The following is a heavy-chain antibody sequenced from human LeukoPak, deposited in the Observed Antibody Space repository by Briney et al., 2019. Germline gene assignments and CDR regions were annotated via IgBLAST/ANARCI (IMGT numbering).Heavy chain of an antibody. CDR1: GGSISSYY. J-gene: IGHJ4*02. CDR2: ISYSGST. Sequence: PSEALSITCTVSGGSISSYYWSRLRQRQGKGLEWIGYISYSGSTNYNHSLKSRVTISLYTSKNQFSLKLSSVTAADTAVYYCAGHHPRNTVDFWGQGTLVTVSS. D-gene: IGHD2/OR15-2a*01. V-gene: IGHV4-59*08. CDR3: AGHHPRNTVDF.